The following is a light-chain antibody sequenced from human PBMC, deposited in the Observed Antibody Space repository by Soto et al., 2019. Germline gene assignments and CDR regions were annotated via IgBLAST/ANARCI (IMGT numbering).Light chain of an antibody. CDR2: GAS. CDR1: QSVSSSY. Sequence: EIVLTQSPGTLSLSPGERATLSCRASQSVSSSYLAWYQQKPGQAPRLLIYGASSRATVIPDRFSGSGSGTEFTLTISRREPEDFAVYYCQQYGSSPPYTFGQGNKLEIK. V-gene: IGKV3-20*01. CDR3: QQYGSSPPYT. J-gene: IGKJ2*01.